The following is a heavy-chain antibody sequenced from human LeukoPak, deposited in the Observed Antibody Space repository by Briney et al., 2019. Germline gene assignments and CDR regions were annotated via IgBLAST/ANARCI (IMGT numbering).Heavy chain of an antibody. V-gene: IGHV4-34*01. Sequence: PSETLSLTCAVYGGSLSGYYWSWIRQRPEKGLEWIGEINHSGTTNYNPSLKSRVTISVDTSKNQISLKMNSVTAADTAVYYRARHGYGVNYYGSGTWNYYYYMDVWGKGTTVTISS. CDR1: GGSLSGYY. D-gene: IGHD3-10*01. J-gene: IGHJ6*03. CDR3: ARHGYGVNYYGSGTWNYYYYMDV. CDR2: INHSGTT.